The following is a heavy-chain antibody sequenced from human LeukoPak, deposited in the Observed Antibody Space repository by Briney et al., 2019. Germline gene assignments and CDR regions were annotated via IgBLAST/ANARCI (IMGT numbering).Heavy chain of an antibody. Sequence: RTSQTLSLTCTVSGGSISSGGYYWSWIRQPPGKGLEWIGSMYYSGSTYYSPSLKSRVTISVDTSKNQFSLKLSSVTAADTAVYYCARGGCSSTSCPYYMDVWGKGTTVTVSS. J-gene: IGHJ6*03. CDR1: GGSISSGGYY. D-gene: IGHD2-2*01. CDR3: ARGGCSSTSCPYYMDV. CDR2: MYYSGST. V-gene: IGHV4-30-2*03.